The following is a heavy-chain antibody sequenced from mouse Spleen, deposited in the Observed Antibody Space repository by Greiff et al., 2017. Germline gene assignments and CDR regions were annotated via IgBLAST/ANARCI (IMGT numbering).Heavy chain of an antibody. Sequence: EVKLVESGGGLVKPGGSLKLSCAASGFTFSDYGLHWVRQAPGKGLEWVAYISSGSSTIYYADLEKGRFIISRDNAKYTLFLQMTSRRSEDMALYYCASERGTGAIDYWGQGASVTVSS. J-gene: IGHJ4*01. D-gene: IGHD3-3*01. CDR3: ASERGTGAIDY. V-gene: IGHV5-17*01. CDR2: ISSGSSTI. CDR1: GFTFSDYG.